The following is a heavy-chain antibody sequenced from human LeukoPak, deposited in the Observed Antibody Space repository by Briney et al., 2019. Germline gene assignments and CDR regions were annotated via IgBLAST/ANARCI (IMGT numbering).Heavy chain of an antibody. D-gene: IGHD2-2*01. V-gene: IGHV4-38-2*01. CDR3: ARRQRVVVPAADPPHGFDV. CDR1: GFSISSGYY. J-gene: IGHJ3*01. CDR2: IYHSGLT. Sequence: PSETLSLTCAVSGFSISSGYYWGWIRQPPGKGLEWIGNIYHSGLTDYNASLQSRVTISLDTFKTQFSLKLISVTAADTAMYYCARRQRVVVPAADPPHGFDVWGQGTMVTVSS.